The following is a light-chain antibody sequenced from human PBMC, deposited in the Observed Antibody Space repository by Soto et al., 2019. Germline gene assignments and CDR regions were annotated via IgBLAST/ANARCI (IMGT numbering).Light chain of an antibody. CDR2: GAS. J-gene: IGKJ5*01. CDR1: QAVNTR. CDR3: QPYGSSPPLP. V-gene: IGKV3-20*01. Sequence: EIVLTQSPATLSSFPGDRVTLSCRASQAVNTRLAWYQHKPGQAPRLLIYGASSRATGIPDRFSGSGSGTDFTLTISRLEPEDFAVYSCQPYGSSPPLPFGHRTRLE.